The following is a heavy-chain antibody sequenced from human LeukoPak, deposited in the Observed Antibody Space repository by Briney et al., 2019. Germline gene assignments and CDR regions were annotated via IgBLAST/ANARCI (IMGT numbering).Heavy chain of an antibody. Sequence: GASVKLSCTASGYTFTGYYMHWVRQAPGQGHGWMGGINPNSGGTNKDQKDHGRVTMTRDTSISTAYMELRSLRSDDTAVYYCARDRPASDFWSGYYRTPPFDCWGQGTLVTVA. CDR3: ARDRPASDFWSGYYRTPPFDC. CDR1: GYTFTGYY. V-gene: IGHV1-2*02. D-gene: IGHD3-3*01. CDR2: INPNSGGT. J-gene: IGHJ4*02.